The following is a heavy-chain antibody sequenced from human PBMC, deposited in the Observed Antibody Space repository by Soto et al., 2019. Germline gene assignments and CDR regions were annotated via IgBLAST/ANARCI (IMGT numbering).Heavy chain of an antibody. CDR3: ARDLDGGSRAPHDAFDI. V-gene: IGHV1-69*13. CDR1: GGTFSSYA. CDR2: IIPIFGTA. J-gene: IGHJ3*02. D-gene: IGHD1-26*01. Sequence: SVKVSCKASGGTFSSYAISWVRQAPGQGLEWMGGIIPIFGTANYAQKFQGRVTITADESTSTAYMELSSLRSEDTAVYYCARDLDGGSRAPHDAFDIWGQGTMVTVSS.